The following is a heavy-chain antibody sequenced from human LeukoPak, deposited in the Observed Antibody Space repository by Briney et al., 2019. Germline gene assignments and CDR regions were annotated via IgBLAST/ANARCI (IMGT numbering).Heavy chain of an antibody. CDR1: GFTFSTYA. CDR2: LLSDGNSE. D-gene: IGHD3-22*01. J-gene: IGHJ4*02. CDR3: ARDYYDSSSYHYNGPFDY. Sequence: GGSLRPSCAASGFTFSTYAMHWVRQAPGKGLEWVAVLLSDGNSEYYADSVKGRFTISRDNSKNTLYLQVNSLRAEDTAVYYCARDYYDSSSYHYNGPFDYWGQGTLVTVSS. V-gene: IGHV3-30-3*01.